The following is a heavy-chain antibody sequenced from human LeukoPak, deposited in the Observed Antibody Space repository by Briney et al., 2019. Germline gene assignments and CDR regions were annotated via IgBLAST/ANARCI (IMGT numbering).Heavy chain of an antibody. V-gene: IGHV3-21*01. D-gene: IGHD3-3*02. Sequence: GRSLRLSCAASGFTFSSYGMHWVRQAPGKGLEWVSSIWSDSAEIHYADSVKGRFTISRDNAKDSLYLQMNSLRAEDSAVYYCARDFFHSDISRPFDYWGQGTLVTVSS. CDR3: ARDFFHSDISRPFDY. CDR1: GFTFSSYG. J-gene: IGHJ4*02. CDR2: IWSDSAEI.